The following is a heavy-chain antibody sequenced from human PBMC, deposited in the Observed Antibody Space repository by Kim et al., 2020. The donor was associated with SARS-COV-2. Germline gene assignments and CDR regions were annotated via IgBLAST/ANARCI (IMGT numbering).Heavy chain of an antibody. D-gene: IGHD3-3*01. CDR3: AKDKGFLVILNWYFDL. J-gene: IGHJ2*01. Sequence: GGSLRLSCAASGFTFSSYGMHWVRQAPGKGLEWVAVISYDGSNKYYADSVKGRFTISRDNSKNTLYLQMNSLRAEDTAVYYCAKDKGFLVILNWYFDLWGRGTLVTVSS. CDR1: GFTFSSYG. CDR2: ISYDGSNK. V-gene: IGHV3-30*18.